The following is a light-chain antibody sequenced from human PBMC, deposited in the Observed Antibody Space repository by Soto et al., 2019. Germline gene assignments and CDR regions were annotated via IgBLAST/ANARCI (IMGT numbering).Light chain of an antibody. V-gene: IGLV2-23*01. CDR3: CSYAGFTPYV. CDR2: EGT. J-gene: IGLJ1*01. Sequence: QSALTQPASVSGSLGQSITISCTGTRSDVGSYNLVSWYQHHPGKAPKLLIFEGTKRPSGVSNRFSGSKSGNTASLAISGLQAEDEAVYHCCSYAGFTPYVFGTGT. CDR1: RSDVGSYNL.